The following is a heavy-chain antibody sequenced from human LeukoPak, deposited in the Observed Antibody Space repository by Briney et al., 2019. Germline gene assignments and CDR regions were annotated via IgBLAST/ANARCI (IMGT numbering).Heavy chain of an antibody. CDR1: GFTFSSYG. CDR2: IRYDGSNK. D-gene: IGHD3-22*01. V-gene: IGHV3-30*02. CDR3: ARGWDYYDSSGLLDY. J-gene: IGHJ4*02. Sequence: GRSLRLSCAASGFTFSSYGMHWVRQAPGKGLEWVAFIRYDGSNKYYADSVKGRFTISRDNSKNTLYLQMNSLRAEDTAVYYCARGWDYYDSSGLLDYWGQGTLVTVSS.